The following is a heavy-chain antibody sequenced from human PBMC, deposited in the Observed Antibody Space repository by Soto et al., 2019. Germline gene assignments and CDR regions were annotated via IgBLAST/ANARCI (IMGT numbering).Heavy chain of an antibody. V-gene: IGHV4-34*01. CDR3: ARGHPFASSSSSNWFDP. D-gene: IGHD6-6*01. CDR1: GGSFSGYY. J-gene: IGHJ5*02. Sequence: PSETLSLTCAVYGGSFSGYYWSWIRQPPGKGLEWIGEINHSGSTNYNPSLKSRVTISVDTSKNQFSLKLSSVTAADTAVYYCARGHPFASSSSSNWFDPWGQGTLVTVSS. CDR2: INHSGST.